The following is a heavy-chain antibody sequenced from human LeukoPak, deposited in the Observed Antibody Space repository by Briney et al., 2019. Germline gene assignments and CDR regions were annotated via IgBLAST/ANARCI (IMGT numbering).Heavy chain of an antibody. V-gene: IGHV4-34*01. J-gene: IGHJ4*02. D-gene: IGHD5-18*01. CDR3: ARGGYTYGYGY. CDR2: INHSGST. CDR1: GASVTNYY. Sequence: SETLSLTCSVSGASVTNYYWSWIRQPPGKGLEWIGEINHSGSTNYNPSLKSRVTMSVDTSKNQFPLKLSSVTAADTAVYYCARGGYTYGYGYWGQGTLVTVSS.